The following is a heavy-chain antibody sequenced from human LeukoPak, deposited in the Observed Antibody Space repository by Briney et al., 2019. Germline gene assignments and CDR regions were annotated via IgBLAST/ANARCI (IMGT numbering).Heavy chain of an antibody. Sequence: ASVKVSCKASGGTFSSYAISWVRQAPGQGLEWMGIINPSGGSTSYAQKFQGRVTMTRDMSTSTVYMELSSLRSEDTAVYYCARGSRVDTAMVLDYWGQGTLVTVSS. D-gene: IGHD5-18*01. J-gene: IGHJ4*01. CDR1: GGTFSSYA. CDR3: ARGSRVDTAMVLDY. CDR2: INPSGGST. V-gene: IGHV1-46*01.